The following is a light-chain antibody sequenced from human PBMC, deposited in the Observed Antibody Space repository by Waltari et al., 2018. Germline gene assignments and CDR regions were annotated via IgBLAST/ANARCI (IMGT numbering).Light chain of an antibody. CDR1: QNIRSNC. CDR3: QQYGSSPFI. J-gene: IGKJ3*01. V-gene: IGKV3-20*01. CDR2: DAS. Sequence: EIVLTQSPGTLSLSPGERATLSCRASQNIRSNCLAWYQQKPGQAPRPLIYDASTRATGIPDRFSGSGSGTDFTLTISRLEPEDFAVYYCQQYGSSPFIFGPGTKWISN.